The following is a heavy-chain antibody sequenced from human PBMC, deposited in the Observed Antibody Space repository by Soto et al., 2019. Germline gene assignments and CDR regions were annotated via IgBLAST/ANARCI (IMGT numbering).Heavy chain of an antibody. V-gene: IGHV3-15*07. CDR3: TTVVVRGVIIDVLYYGMDV. J-gene: IGHJ6*02. CDR1: GFTFSNAW. Sequence: PGGSLRLSCAASGFTFSNAWMNWVRQAPGKGLEWVGRIKSKTDGGTTDYAAPVKGRFTISRDDSKNTLYLQMNSLKTEDTAVYYCTTVVVRGVIIDVLYYGMDVWGQGTTVTVSS. CDR2: IKSKTDGGTT. D-gene: IGHD3-10*01.